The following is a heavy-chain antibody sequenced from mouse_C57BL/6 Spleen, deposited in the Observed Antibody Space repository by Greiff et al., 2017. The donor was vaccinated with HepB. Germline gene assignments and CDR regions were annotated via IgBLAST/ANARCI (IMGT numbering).Heavy chain of an antibody. CDR2: INPNNGGT. J-gene: IGHJ3*01. D-gene: IGHD1-1*01. Sequence: EVQLQESGPELVKPGASVKIPCKAPGYTFTDYNMDWVKQSHGKSLEWIGDINPNNGGTIYNQKFKGKATLTVDKSSSTAYMELRSLTSEDTAVYYCARTHYYGSSCFAYWGQGTLVTVSA. V-gene: IGHV1-18*01. CDR1: GYTFTDYN. CDR3: ARTHYYGSSCFAY.